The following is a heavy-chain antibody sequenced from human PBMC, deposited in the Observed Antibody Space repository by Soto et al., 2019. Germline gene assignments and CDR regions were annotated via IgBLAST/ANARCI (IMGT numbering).Heavy chain of an antibody. Sequence: EVQLLESGGGLVQPGGSLRLSCAASGFTFSSYAMSWVRQAQGKGLEWVSAISGSGGSTDYADSVKGRFTISRDNSKNTLYLQMNSLRAEDMAVYYCAKVIYDSSGYSVNAFDIWGQGTMVTVSS. D-gene: IGHD3-22*01. CDR2: ISGSGGST. V-gene: IGHV3-23*01. CDR1: GFTFSSYA. J-gene: IGHJ3*02. CDR3: AKVIYDSSGYSVNAFDI.